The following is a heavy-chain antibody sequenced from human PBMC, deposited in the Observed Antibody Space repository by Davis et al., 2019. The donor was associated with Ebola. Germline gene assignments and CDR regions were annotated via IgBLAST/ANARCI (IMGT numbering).Heavy chain of an antibody. CDR3: ATMDGGNSGLYYYYGMDV. D-gene: IGHD4-23*01. CDR1: GGSFSPNH. Sequence: SGSLTLSCAVSGGSFSPNHLPLIRQPPSPRPAWIGQRRYRRSANYDPSLKSRVTISVDTSKNQFSLKLSSVTAADTAVYYCATMDGGNSGLYYYYGMDVWGKGTTVTVSS. CDR2: RRYRRSA. J-gene: IGHJ6*04. V-gene: IGHV4-59*01.